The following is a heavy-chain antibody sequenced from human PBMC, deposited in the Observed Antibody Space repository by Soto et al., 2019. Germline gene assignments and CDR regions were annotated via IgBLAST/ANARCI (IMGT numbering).Heavy chain of an antibody. CDR2: MNPNSGNT. CDR1: GYTFTSYG. V-gene: IGHV1-8*02. D-gene: IGHD2-15*01. J-gene: IGHJ5*02. Sequence: ASVKVSCKASGYTFTSYGISWVRQAPGQGLEWMGWMNPNSGNTGYAQKFQGRVTMTRNTSKSTAYMELSSLRSEDTAVYYCARGNGSWLGTSWFDPWGQGTLVTVSS. CDR3: ARGNGSWLGTSWFDP.